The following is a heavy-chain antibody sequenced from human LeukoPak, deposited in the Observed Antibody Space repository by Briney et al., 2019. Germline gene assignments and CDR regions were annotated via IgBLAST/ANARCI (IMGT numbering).Heavy chain of an antibody. CDR1: GFTFSSYA. J-gene: IGHJ4*01. V-gene: IGHV3-30-3*01. CDR3: ARVLNYRVGSSTVTFASEIDY. Sequence: GGSLRLSCAASGFTFSSYAMHWVRQAPGKGLEWVAVISYDGSNKYYADSVKGRFTMSRDNAKNTLYLQMNSLRVEDTAVYYCARVLNYRVGSSTVTFASEIDYWGXXXXXTVSS. D-gene: IGHD4-11*01. CDR2: ISYDGSNK.